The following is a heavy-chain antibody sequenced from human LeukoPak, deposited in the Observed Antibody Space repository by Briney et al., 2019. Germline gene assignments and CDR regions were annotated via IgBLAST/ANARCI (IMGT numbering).Heavy chain of an antibody. CDR3: ARDLYYGSGTTHGDACDI. Sequence: ASVKVSCKASGYKFTAYYMHWVRQAPGQGLEWIGWFNPNSGRANYAQKFQGRVTMTRDTSISTAYMDLSRLRSDDTAVYFCARDLYYGSGTTHGDACDIWGQGTMVTVSS. V-gene: IGHV1-2*02. D-gene: IGHD3-10*01. J-gene: IGHJ3*02. CDR1: GYKFTAYY. CDR2: FNPNSGRA.